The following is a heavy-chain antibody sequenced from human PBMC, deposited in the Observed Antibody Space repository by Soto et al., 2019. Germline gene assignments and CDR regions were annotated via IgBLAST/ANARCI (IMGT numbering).Heavy chain of an antibody. J-gene: IGHJ4*02. Sequence: EVQLVESGGGLVQPGGSLRLSCAASGFTVSSNYMSWVRQAPGKGLEWVSVIYSGGSTNYADSVKGRFTISRDNSKNTLYLQMSSLSAGDTAVYFCAREGVGAASDWGQGTRVTVSS. CDR2: IYSGGST. V-gene: IGHV3-66*01. D-gene: IGHD2-15*01. CDR1: GFTVSSNY. CDR3: AREGVGAASD.